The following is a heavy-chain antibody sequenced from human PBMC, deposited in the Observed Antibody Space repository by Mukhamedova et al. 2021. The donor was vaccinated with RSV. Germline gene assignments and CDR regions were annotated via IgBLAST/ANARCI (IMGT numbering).Heavy chain of an antibody. V-gene: IGHV5-51*01. CDR2: IYPGDSDT. D-gene: IGHD3-10*01. CDR3: ARDGSGSPKDFYGMDV. Sequence: IAWVRQTPGKGLEWIGLIYPGDSDTKYSPSFQCQVTFSVDRSTNTAYLQWNSLKASDTAIYYCARDGSGSPKDFYGMDV. J-gene: IGHJ6*01.